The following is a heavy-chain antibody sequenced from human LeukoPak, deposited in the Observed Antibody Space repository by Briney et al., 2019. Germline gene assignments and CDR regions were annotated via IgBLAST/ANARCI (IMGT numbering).Heavy chain of an antibody. V-gene: IGHV3-7*01. CDR2: IKRDGSEE. Sequence: HPGGSLRLSCVASGFTFSSYWMNWVRHVPGKGLEWVASIKRDGSEEKYVDSVKGRFTISRDSAKNSLFLQMNSLRADDTAVYYCGRTSAQLDRHNPFDYWGQGTLVTVSS. D-gene: IGHD1-1*01. J-gene: IGHJ4*02. CDR1: GFTFSSYW. CDR3: GRTSAQLDRHNPFDY.